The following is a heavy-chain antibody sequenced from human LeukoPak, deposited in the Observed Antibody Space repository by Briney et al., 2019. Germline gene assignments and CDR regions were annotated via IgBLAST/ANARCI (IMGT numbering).Heavy chain of an antibody. CDR2: IYYSGST. CDR1: GGSISSSSYY. D-gene: IGHD6-6*01. J-gene: IGHJ6*03. Sequence: SETLSLTCTVSGGSISSSSYYWGWIRQPPGKGLEWIGSIYYSGSTCYNPSLKSRVTISVDTSKNQFSLKLSSVTAADTAVYYCASMGIAARRYYYYYYMDVWGKGTTVTVSS. V-gene: IGHV4-39*01. CDR3: ASMGIAARRYYYYYYMDV.